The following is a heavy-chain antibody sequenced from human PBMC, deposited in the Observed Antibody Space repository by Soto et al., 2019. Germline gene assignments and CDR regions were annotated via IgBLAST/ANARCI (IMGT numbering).Heavy chain of an antibody. CDR2: ISAYNGNT. D-gene: IGHD2-2*01. Sequence: QVQLVQSGAEVKKPGASVKVSCKASGYTFTSYGISWVRQAPGQGLEWMGWISAYNGNTNYAQKLQGRVTMTTDTSTSTAYMELSSLRSDDTAVYYCARAPIVVVPAAIDYYYMDVWGKGTTVTVSS. J-gene: IGHJ6*03. V-gene: IGHV1-18*01. CDR1: GYTFTSYG. CDR3: ARAPIVVVPAAIDYYYMDV.